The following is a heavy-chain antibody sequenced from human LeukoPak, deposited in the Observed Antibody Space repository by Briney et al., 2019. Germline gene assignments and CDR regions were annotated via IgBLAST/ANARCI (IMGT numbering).Heavy chain of an antibody. V-gene: IGHV1-8*01. J-gene: IGHJ4*02. CDR2: MNPNSGNT. Sequence: ASVKVSCKASGYTFTSYDINWVRQATGRGLEWMGWMNPNSGNTGYAQKFQGRVTMTRNTSISTAYMELSSLRSEDTAVYYCARGGNYYGSSGYYGTSYWGQGTLVTVSS. CDR3: ARGGNYYGSSGYYGTSY. CDR1: GYTFTSYD. D-gene: IGHD3-22*01.